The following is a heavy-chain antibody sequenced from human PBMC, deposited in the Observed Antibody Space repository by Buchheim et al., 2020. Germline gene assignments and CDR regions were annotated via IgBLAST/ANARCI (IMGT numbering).Heavy chain of an antibody. CDR1: GFTFSSYS. D-gene: IGHD5-18*01. J-gene: IGHJ6*02. Sequence: EVQLVESGGGLVKPGGSLRLSCAASGFTFSSYSMNWVRQAPGKGLEWVSSISSSSSYIYYADSVKGRFTISSDNAKNSLYLQMNSLRAEDTAVYYCARLSGARYSYGPTDYYYGMDVWGQGTT. CDR3: ARLSGARYSYGPTDYYYGMDV. V-gene: IGHV3-21*01. CDR2: ISSSSSYI.